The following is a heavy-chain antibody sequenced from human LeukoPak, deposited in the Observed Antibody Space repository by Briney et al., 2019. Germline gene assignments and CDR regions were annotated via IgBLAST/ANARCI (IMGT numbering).Heavy chain of an antibody. CDR3: ARSEGRWFGELLGYYYYMDV. D-gene: IGHD3-10*01. J-gene: IGHJ6*03. V-gene: IGHV1-8*03. Sequence: ASVKVSCKASGYTFTSYDINWVGQATGQGLEWMGWMNPNSGNTGYAQKFQGRVTITRNTSISTAYMELSSLRSDDTAVYYCARSEGRWFGELLGYYYYMDVWGKGTTVTVSS. CDR1: GYTFTSYD. CDR2: MNPNSGNT.